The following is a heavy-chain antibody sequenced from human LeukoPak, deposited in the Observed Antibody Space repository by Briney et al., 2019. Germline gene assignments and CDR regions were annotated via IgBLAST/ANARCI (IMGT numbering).Heavy chain of an antibody. J-gene: IGHJ5*02. CDR2: INPRRDST. V-gene: IGHV1-46*01. CDR3: ARRDCVGDCYSNWFDP. Sequence: ASVKVSCKASGYTFTNYFMHWVRQAPGQGHEWMGIINPRRDSTGYAQKFQGRITMTTDMSTRTVYMELSSLESEDTAVYYCARRDCVGDCYSNWFDPWGQGTLVTVSS. D-gene: IGHD2-21*02. CDR1: GYTFTNYF.